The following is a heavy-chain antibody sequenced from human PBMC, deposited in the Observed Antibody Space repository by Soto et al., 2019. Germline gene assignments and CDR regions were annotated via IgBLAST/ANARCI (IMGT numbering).Heavy chain of an antibody. CDR2: IYWDDDK. Sequence: QITLNESGPTQVKPRQTLTLTCTFSGFSLTTSGVGVGWIRQSPGKAPEWLALIYWDDDKRYSPSLKSRLTITKDTSKNQVVLTMADLDPADTATYYCAHRVLRTVFGLVTGTAFYLDFWGQGTPVAVSS. CDR3: AHRVLRTVFGLVTGTAFYLDF. V-gene: IGHV2-5*02. D-gene: IGHD3-3*01. J-gene: IGHJ4*02. CDR1: GFSLTTSGVG.